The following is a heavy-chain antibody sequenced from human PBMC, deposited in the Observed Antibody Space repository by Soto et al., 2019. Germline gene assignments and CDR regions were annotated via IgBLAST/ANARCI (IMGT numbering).Heavy chain of an antibody. D-gene: IGHD3-22*01. V-gene: IGHV3-23*01. CDR3: AKDKGSGSYAYYNYGMDV. J-gene: IGHJ6*02. CDR1: GFTFSHYA. CDR2: ISGSGGST. Sequence: GGSLRLSCAASGFTFSHYAMSWVRQAPGKGLEWVSAISGSGGSTYYATSVKGRFTISRDNSKNTLYLRMNALRAEDTAVYYCAKDKGSGSYAYYNYGMDVWGPGTTVTVSS.